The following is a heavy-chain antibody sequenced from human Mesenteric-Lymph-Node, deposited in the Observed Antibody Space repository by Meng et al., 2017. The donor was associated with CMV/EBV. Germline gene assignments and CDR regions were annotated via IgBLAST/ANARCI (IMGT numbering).Heavy chain of an antibody. CDR3: AKGYSYGWGWFDP. J-gene: IGHJ5*02. Sequence: GGSLRLSCAASGYTFTSHAMSWVRQAPGKGLEWVSSISSSSSYIYYADSVKGRFTISRDNAKNSLYLQMNSLRAEDTAVYYCAKGYSYGWGWFDPWGQGTLVTVSS. D-gene: IGHD5-18*01. CDR1: GYTFTSHA. V-gene: IGHV3-21*01. CDR2: ISSSSSYI.